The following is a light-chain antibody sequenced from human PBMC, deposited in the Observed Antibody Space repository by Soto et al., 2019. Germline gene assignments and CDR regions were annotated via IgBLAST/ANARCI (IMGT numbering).Light chain of an antibody. V-gene: IGKV3-11*01. Sequence: EIVLTQSPGTLSLSPGERASLSCRASQRVSSNLAWYQQKPGQAPRLLIYGASNRATGVQARFSGSGSGTDFTLTISSLEPEDFAVYYCQQRTNWPTFGGGTKVDIK. CDR3: QQRTNWPT. J-gene: IGKJ4*01. CDR1: QRVSSN. CDR2: GAS.